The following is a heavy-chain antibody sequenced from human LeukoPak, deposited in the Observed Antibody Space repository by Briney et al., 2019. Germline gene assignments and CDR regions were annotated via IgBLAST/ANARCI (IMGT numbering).Heavy chain of an antibody. J-gene: IGHJ3*02. CDR2: IDPSGVST. CDR1: GYTLTSYY. Sequence: ASVKVSCKASGYTLTSYYMHWVRQAPGQGLEWMGIIDPSGVSTSYAQKFQGRVTMTRDTSTSTVYMELSSLRSEDTAVYYCATDTSPQIVGLHYDAFDIWGQGTMVTVSS. CDR3: ATDTSPQIVGLHYDAFDI. V-gene: IGHV1-46*01. D-gene: IGHD3-22*01.